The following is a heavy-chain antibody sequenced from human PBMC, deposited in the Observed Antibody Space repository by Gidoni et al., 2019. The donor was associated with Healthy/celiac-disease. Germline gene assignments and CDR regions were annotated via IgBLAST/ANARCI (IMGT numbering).Heavy chain of an antibody. V-gene: IGHV3-66*02. CDR2: IYSGGST. Sequence: EVQLVESGGGLVQPGGSVRLSCAASGFTVSSNYMSWVRQAPGKGLEWVSVIYSGGSTYYADSVKGRFTISRDNSKNTLYLQMNSLRAEDTAVYYCARDPQKGTGGYWGQGTLVTVSS. CDR1: GFTVSSNY. CDR3: ARDPQKGTGGY. D-gene: IGHD1-1*01. J-gene: IGHJ4*02.